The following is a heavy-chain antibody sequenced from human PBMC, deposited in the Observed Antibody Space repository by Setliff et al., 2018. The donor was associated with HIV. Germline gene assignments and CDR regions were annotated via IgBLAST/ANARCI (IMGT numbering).Heavy chain of an antibody. D-gene: IGHD3-10*01. CDR3: TTAVAQNWYGSGNENY. J-gene: IGHJ4*02. CDR1: GFIFSGYT. Sequence: PGGSLRLSCAASGFIFSGYTMVWVRQAPGKGLEWVGRIKSKTDGGTTDYAAPVKGRFTISRDDSKNTLYLQMNSLKIEDTALYYCTTAVAQNWYGSGNENYWGQGTLVTVSS. CDR2: IKSKTDGGTT. V-gene: IGHV3-15*01.